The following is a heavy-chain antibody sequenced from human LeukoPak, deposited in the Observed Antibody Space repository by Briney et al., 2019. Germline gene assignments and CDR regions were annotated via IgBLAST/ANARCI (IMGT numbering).Heavy chain of an antibody. D-gene: IGHD1-26*01. J-gene: IGHJ4*02. V-gene: IGHV3-7*01. Sequence: GGSLRLSCAASGFTFSSYWMSWVRQAPGKGLEWVANIKQDGSEKYYVDSVKGRFTISRDNAKNSLYLQMNSLRSEDTAVYYCVSQSRMTPARGGAYYWGQGTLVTVSS. CDR2: IKQDGSEK. CDR1: GFTFSSYW. CDR3: VSQSRMTPARGGAYY.